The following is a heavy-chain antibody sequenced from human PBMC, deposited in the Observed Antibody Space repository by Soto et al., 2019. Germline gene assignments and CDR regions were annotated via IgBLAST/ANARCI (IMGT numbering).Heavy chain of an antibody. V-gene: IGHV4-31*03. Sequence: QVQLQDSGPGLVKPSQTLSLTCTVSGGSISSGGYYWYWIRQHPGKGLEWIGYIYYSGTTYYNPSLKSGVTISVDTSKNQFSLKLSSVTAADTAVYYCAASCVACGGFNYYGMDVWGQGTTVTVSS. CDR1: GGSISSGGYY. CDR3: AASCVACGGFNYYGMDV. J-gene: IGHJ6*02. D-gene: IGHD2-21*01. CDR2: IYYSGTT.